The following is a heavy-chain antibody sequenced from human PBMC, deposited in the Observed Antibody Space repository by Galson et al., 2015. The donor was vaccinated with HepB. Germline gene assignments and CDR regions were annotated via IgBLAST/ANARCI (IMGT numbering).Heavy chain of an antibody. Sequence: SLRLSCAASGFTFSSYSMSWVRQAPGKGLEWVANIKQDGSEKYYVDSVKGRFTISRDNAKHSLYLHMNSVRAEDAALYSCAVPGVVVILYAFDIWGQGTMVTV. CDR2: IKQDGSEK. J-gene: IGHJ3*02. V-gene: IGHV3-7*01. D-gene: IGHD3-22*01. CDR1: GFTFSSYS. CDR3: AVPGVVVILYAFDI.